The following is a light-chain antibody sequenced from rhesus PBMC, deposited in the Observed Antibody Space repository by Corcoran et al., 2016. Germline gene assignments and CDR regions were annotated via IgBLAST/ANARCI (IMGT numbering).Light chain of an antibody. Sequence: DIQMTQSPSSLSASVGDRVTITCRASQGISNWLAWYQQKPGKDPKLLIDKASTLQSGVPSRFSGSGSGTECTLTISSLQPEDFATYYCQQHNSTPFTFGPGTKLDIK. CDR3: QQHNSTPFT. J-gene: IGKJ3*01. CDR1: QGISNW. V-gene: IGKV1-21*01. CDR2: KAS.